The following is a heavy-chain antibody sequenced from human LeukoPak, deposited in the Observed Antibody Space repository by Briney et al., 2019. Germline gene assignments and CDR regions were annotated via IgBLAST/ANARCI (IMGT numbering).Heavy chain of an antibody. CDR1: GYSISSGYY. CDR2: IYHSGST. J-gene: IGHJ4*02. D-gene: IGHD2-15*01. V-gene: IGHV4-38-2*01. CDR3: ARTRILSHTNFDY. Sequence: PSETLSLTCAVSGYSISSGYYWGWIRQPPGKGLEWIGSIYHSGSTYYNPSLKSRVTISADTSKNQFSLKLSSVTAADTAVYYCARTRILSHTNFDYWGQGTLVTVSS.